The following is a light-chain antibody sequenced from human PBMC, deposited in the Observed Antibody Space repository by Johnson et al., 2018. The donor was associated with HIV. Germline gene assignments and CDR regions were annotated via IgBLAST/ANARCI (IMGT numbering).Light chain of an antibody. Sequence: QSVLTQPPSVSAAPGQKVTISCSGNNSNIGNNYVSWYQQVPGTAPKLLIYDNNKRPSGIPDRFSGSKSGATATLDITGLQTGDEADYYCGTWDNSLNVYVFGTGTKVTVL. J-gene: IGLJ1*01. CDR3: GTWDNSLNVYV. CDR1: NSNIGNNY. CDR2: DNN. V-gene: IGLV1-51*01.